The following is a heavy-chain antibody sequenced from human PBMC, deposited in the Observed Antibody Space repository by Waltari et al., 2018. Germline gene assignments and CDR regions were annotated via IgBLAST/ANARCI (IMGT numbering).Heavy chain of an antibody. Sequence: QVQLQESGPGLVKPSETLSLTCAVSGYSISSGYYWGWIRQPPGKGLGWIGSIYHSGSTYYNPSLKSRVTISVDTSKNQFSLKLSSVTAADTAVYYCARDGYSSGGHVWGQGTTVTVSS. CDR2: IYHSGST. J-gene: IGHJ6*02. V-gene: IGHV4-38-2*02. D-gene: IGHD6-19*01. CDR3: ARDGYSSGGHV. CDR1: GYSISSGYY.